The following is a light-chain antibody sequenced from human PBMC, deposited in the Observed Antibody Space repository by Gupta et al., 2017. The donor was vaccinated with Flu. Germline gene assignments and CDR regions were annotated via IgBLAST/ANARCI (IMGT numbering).Light chain of an antibody. J-gene: IGKJ4*01. CDR3: QQRCNWSIT. CDR1: QSVSSY. CDR2: DAS. V-gene: IGKV3-11*01. Sequence: EIVFTQSPATLSLSPGERATLSCRASQSVSSYLAWYQQKPVQAPRLLIYDASNRATGIPARFSGSGSGTEFTLTISSLEPEDFAVYYCQQRCNWSITFGTGTKVEIK.